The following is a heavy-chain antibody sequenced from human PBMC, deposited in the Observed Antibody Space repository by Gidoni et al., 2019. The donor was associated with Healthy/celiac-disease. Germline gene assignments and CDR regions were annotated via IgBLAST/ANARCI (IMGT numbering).Heavy chain of an antibody. Sequence: QVQLVQSGAEVKKPGASVKVSCKASGYTFTGYDMHWVRQAPGPGLEWMGRINPNRGGTTYAQKFQCRVTMTRDTSISTAYMELSRLRSDDTAVYYCARSSGSYDILTGYFSYYYGMDVWGQGTTVTVSS. V-gene: IGHV1-2*06. J-gene: IGHJ6*02. CDR3: ARSSGSYDILTGYFSYYYGMDV. CDR1: GYTFTGYD. CDR2: INPNRGGT. D-gene: IGHD3-9*01.